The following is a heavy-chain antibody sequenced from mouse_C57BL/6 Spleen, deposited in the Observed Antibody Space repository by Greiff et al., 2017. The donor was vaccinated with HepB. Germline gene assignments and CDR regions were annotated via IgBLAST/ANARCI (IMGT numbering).Heavy chain of an antibody. J-gene: IGHJ2*01. V-gene: IGHV1-4*01. CDR3: ARQSKRASY. Sequence: QVQLQQSGAELVKPGASVKMSCKASGYTFTSYTMHWVKQRPGQGLEWIGYINPSSGYTKYNQKFKDKATLTADKSSSTAYMQLSSLTSEDSAVYYCARQSKRASYWGQGTTLTVSS. CDR1: GYTFTSYT. CDR2: INPSSGYT.